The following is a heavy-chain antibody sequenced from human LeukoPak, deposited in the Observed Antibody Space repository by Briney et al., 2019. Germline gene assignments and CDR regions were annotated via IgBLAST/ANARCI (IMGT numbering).Heavy chain of an antibody. D-gene: IGHD6-13*01. CDR3: ARRRIAAAGTDY. CDR2: IYHSGST. Sequence: PSQTLSLTCTVSGGSISSGGYSWSWIRQPPGKGLEWIGYIYHSGSTYYNPSLKSRVTISVDTSKNQFSLKLSSVTAADTAIYYCARRRIAAAGTDYWGQGTLVTVSS. CDR1: GGSISSGGYS. V-gene: IGHV4-30-2*03. J-gene: IGHJ4*02.